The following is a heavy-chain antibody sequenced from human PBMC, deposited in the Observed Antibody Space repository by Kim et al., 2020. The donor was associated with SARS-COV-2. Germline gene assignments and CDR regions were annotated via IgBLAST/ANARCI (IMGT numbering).Heavy chain of an antibody. CDR1: GGSISSSSYY. CDR2: IYYSGST. V-gene: IGHV4-39*07. D-gene: IGHD3-10*01. CDR3: ARGVVLLWFGESFGGNWFDP. Sequence: SETLSLTCTVSGGSISSSSYYWGWIRQPPGKGLEWIGSIYYSGSTYYNPSLKSRVTISVDTSKNQFSLKLSSVTAADTAVYYCARGVVLLWFGESFGGNWFDPWGQGTLVTVSS. J-gene: IGHJ5*02.